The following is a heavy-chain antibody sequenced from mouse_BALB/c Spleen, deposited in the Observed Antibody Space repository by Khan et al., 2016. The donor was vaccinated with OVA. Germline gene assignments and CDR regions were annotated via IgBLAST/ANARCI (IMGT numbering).Heavy chain of an antibody. CDR3: ARSVTITTVVATDFDY. Sequence: EVQLQESGPGLVKPSQSLSLTCTVTGYSITSDYAWNWIRQFPGNKLEWMGYISYSGRTSYNPSLKSRTSITRDTSKNPFFLQLNSVTTEDTATXFCARSVTITTVVATDFDYWGQGTTLTVSS. CDR2: ISYSGRT. CDR1: GYSITSDYA. J-gene: IGHJ2*01. V-gene: IGHV3-2*02. D-gene: IGHD1-1*01.